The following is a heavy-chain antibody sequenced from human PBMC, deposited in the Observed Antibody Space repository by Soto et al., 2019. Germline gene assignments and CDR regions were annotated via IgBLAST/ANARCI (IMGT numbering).Heavy chain of an antibody. CDR2: INHSGST. J-gene: IGHJ4*02. D-gene: IGHD3-22*01. Sequence: SETLSLTCAVYGGSFSGYYWSWIRQPPGKGLEWIGEINHSGSTNYNPSLKSRVTISVDTSKNQFSLKLSSVTAADTAVYYCAKGRRYYYDSSGYYFDYWGQGTLVTVSS. CDR3: AKGRRYYYDSSGYYFDY. CDR1: GGSFSGYY. V-gene: IGHV4-34*01.